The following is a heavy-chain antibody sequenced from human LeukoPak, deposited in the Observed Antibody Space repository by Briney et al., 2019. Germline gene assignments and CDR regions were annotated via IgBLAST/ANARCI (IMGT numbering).Heavy chain of an antibody. CDR3: ASARVMDFWSGFRGYYYMDV. CDR1: GYTFTSYG. V-gene: IGHV1-18*01. Sequence: ASVKVSCKASGYTFTSYGISWVRQAPGQGLEWMGWISAYNGNTNYAQKLQGRVTMTTDTSTSTAYMELRSLRSDDTAVYYCASARVMDFWSGFRGYYYMDVWGKGTTVTVSS. CDR2: ISAYNGNT. D-gene: IGHD3-3*01. J-gene: IGHJ6*03.